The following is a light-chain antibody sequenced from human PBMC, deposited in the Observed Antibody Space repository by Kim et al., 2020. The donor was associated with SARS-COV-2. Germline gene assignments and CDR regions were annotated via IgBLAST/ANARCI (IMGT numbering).Light chain of an antibody. CDR1: QSVNSSY. J-gene: IGKJ1*01. V-gene: IGKV3-20*01. CDR3: QQYGSSSWT. CDR2: GAS. Sequence: EIVLTQSPGTLSLSPGERATLSCRASQSVNSSYLAWYQQKAGQAPRLLIYGASSRATGIPDRFSGSGSGTDFTLTISRLETEDFAVYYCQQYGSSSWTFGQGTKVDIK.